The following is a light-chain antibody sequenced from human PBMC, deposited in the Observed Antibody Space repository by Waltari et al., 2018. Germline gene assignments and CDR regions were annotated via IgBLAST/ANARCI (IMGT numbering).Light chain of an antibody. CDR2: WAS. Sequence: DIVMTQSPDSLAVSLGERATINCKSSQSVLYSSNNKNYLAWYQQKPGQPPKLLIYWASTRESGVPDRCSGSGSGTDFTLTSSSLQAEDVAVYYCQQYYSTPSWTFGQGTKVEIK. V-gene: IGKV4-1*01. J-gene: IGKJ1*01. CDR1: QSVLYSSNNKNY. CDR3: QQYYSTPSWT.